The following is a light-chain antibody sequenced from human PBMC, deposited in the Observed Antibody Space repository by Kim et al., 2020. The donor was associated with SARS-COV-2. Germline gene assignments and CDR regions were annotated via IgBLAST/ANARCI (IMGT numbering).Light chain of an antibody. CDR2: DVS. CDR3: SSYTSATTRVV. CDR1: SSDVGAYKY. V-gene: IGLV2-14*03. J-gene: IGLJ2*01. Sequence: QSALTQPASVSGSPGQSITISCTGTSSDVGAYKYVSWYQQHPGKAPRLTIYDVSNRPSGVSNRFSGSKSGNTASLTISGLQAEDEADYYCSSYTSATTRVVFGGGTQLTVL.